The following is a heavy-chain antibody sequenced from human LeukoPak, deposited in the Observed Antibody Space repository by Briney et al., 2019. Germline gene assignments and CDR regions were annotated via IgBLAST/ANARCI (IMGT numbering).Heavy chain of an antibody. CDR1: GFTFSSYA. J-gene: IGHJ6*03. CDR2: ITSRSSYI. V-gene: IGHV3-21*01. CDR3: ERKRGYCTNGVCYTEDYYYYYTDV. Sequence: GGSLRLSCAASGFTFSSYAMSWVGQAPGKGLEWVSSITSRSSYIYYADSGKGRFTISRDNATNSLYLKMKSLRAEDTDVYYCERKRGYCTNGVCYTEDYYYYYTDVWGKGTTVTVSS. D-gene: IGHD2-8*01.